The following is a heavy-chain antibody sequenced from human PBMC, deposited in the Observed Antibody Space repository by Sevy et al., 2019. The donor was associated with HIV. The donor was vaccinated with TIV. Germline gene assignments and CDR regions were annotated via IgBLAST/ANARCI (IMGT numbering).Heavy chain of an antibody. V-gene: IGHV3-66*02. CDR1: GFTVSSNY. CDR2: IYSGGST. CDR3: ARGGSSGWYSGYYYYYMDI. Sequence: GGSLRLSCAASGFTVSSNYMSWVRQAPGKGLEWVSVIYSGGSTYYADSVKGRFTISRDNSKNTLYLQMNSLRAEDTAVYYCARGGSSGWYSGYYYYYMDIWGKGTTVTVSS. D-gene: IGHD6-19*01. J-gene: IGHJ6*03.